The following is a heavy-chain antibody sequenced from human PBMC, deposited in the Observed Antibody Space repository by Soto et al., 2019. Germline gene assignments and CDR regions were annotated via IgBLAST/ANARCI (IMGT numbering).Heavy chain of an antibody. V-gene: IGHV3-30*18. CDR2: ISYTGANT. J-gene: IGHJ4*02. CDR3: AKHMDDSGYFYVEGADH. D-gene: IGHD3-22*01. Sequence: GSLIISCVASGFTFGRYAMHWVRQFPGRGLEWVAVISYTGANTYYVGSVRGRFTISRDNSKNTLYLQMNSLRAEDTAMYYCAKHMDDSGYFYVEGADHWGQGTLVTVSS. CDR1: GFTFGRYA.